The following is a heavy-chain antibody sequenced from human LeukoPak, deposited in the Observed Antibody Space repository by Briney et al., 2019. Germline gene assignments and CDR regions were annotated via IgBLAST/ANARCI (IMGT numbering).Heavy chain of an antibody. Sequence: SETRSLTCAVNGGSFSGYYWSWFRQPPGKGLDWIGEINHSGSTNYNPSLKSRVTISVDTSKNQFSLKLSSVTAADTAVYYCARSSMYSSSWGDYWGQGTLVTVSS. CDR1: GGSFSGYY. CDR2: INHSGST. CDR3: ARSSMYSSSWGDY. D-gene: IGHD6-13*01. J-gene: IGHJ4*02. V-gene: IGHV4-34*01.